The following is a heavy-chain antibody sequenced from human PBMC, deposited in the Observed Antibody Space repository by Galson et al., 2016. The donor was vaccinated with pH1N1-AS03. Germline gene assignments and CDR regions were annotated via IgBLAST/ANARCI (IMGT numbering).Heavy chain of an antibody. CDR3: ARDRYFSGWSYEGWVDP. D-gene: IGHD1-26*01. J-gene: IGHJ5*02. CDR2: IHSGGTP. Sequence: LSLTCTVSGGSMDSHYWSWIRQSPGKGLEWIACIHSGGTPNYNPSLKSRLIVSLDTSKNQLSLKLSSVTAADTAVYYCARDRYFSGWSYEGWVDPWGPGTLVTFSS. CDR1: GGSMDSHY. V-gene: IGHV4-59*11.